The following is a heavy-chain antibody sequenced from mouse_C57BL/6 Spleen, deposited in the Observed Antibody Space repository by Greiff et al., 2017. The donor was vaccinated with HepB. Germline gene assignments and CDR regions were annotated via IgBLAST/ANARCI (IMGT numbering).Heavy chain of an antibody. Sequence: EVQLVESGGGLVQPKGSLKLSCAASGFTFNTYAMHWVRQAPGKGLEWVARIRSKSSNYATYYADSVKDRFTISRDDSQSMLYLQMNNLKNEDTAMYYCVRANYDYDGFAYWGQWTLVTVSA. CDR2: IRSKSSNYAT. CDR3: VRANYDYDGFAY. V-gene: IGHV10-3*01. D-gene: IGHD2-4*01. J-gene: IGHJ3*01. CDR1: GFTFNTYA.